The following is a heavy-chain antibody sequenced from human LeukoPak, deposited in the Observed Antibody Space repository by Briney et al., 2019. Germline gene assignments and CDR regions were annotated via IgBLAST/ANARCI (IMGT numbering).Heavy chain of an antibody. CDR3: ARRGASTGGLDY. D-gene: IGHD1-1*01. CDR2: VSDNGGLK. Sequence: PGGSLRLSCAASGFTLSRHGMHWVRQAPGRGLEWLAVVSDNGGLKYYSDSVKGRFTISRDNAKNSLYLQMNSLRAEDTAVYYCARRGASTGGLDYWGQGTLVTVSS. J-gene: IGHJ4*02. CDR1: GFTLSRHG. V-gene: IGHV3-30*03.